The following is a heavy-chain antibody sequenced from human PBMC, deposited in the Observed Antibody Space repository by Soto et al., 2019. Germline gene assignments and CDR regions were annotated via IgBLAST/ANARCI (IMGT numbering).Heavy chain of an antibody. Sequence: ASVKVSCKASGYTFTGYYMHWVRQAPGQGLEWMGWINPSSGGTNYAQKFQGWVTMTRDTSISTAYMELSRLRSDDTAVYYCARALRFLEWLPPGDYYYGMDVWGQGTTVTVS. V-gene: IGHV1-2*04. D-gene: IGHD3-3*01. J-gene: IGHJ6*02. CDR1: GYTFTGYY. CDR2: INPSSGGT. CDR3: ARALRFLEWLPPGDYYYGMDV.